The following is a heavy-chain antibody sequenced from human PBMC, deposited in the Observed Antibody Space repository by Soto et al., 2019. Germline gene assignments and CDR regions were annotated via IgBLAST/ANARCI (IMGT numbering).Heavy chain of an antibody. D-gene: IGHD3-3*01. CDR2: IWYDGSNK. V-gene: IGHV3-33*01. Sequence: QVQLVESGGGVVQPGRSLRLSCAASGFTFSSYGMHWVRQAPGKGLEWVAVIWYDGSNKYYADSVKGRFTISRDNSKNRRKLQMNSLRAEDTAVYYCARSALYDFWSSYSYWGQGTLVTVSS. CDR1: GFTFSSYG. CDR3: ARSALYDFWSSYSY. J-gene: IGHJ4*02.